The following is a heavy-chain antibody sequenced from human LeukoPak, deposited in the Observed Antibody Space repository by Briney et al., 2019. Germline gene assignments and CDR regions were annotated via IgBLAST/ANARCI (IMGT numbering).Heavy chain of an antibody. J-gene: IGHJ4*02. CDR3: ARGGSFVEY. CDR1: GFTFSDYA. D-gene: IGHD3-10*01. Sequence: GGSLRLSCAASGFTFSDYAMSWVSRAPGKGLEWVSYISSGGSTVYYADSVKGRFTVSRDNAKNSLYLQMSSLRAEDTAVYYCARGGSFVEYWGQGTLVSVSS. V-gene: IGHV3-11*04. CDR2: ISSGGSTV.